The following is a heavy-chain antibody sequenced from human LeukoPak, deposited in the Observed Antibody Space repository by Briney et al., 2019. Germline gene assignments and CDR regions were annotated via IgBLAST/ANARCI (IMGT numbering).Heavy chain of an antibody. J-gene: IGHJ4*02. CDR1: GFTVSRKH. V-gene: IGHV3-53*01. Sequence: AGGSLRLSCAASGFTVSRKHMTWVRQAPGRGLEWVSLIYTGNSTYYADSVEGRFTISRDASKNTLYLQMNSLRAEDTALYYCATFDGYNSPQGGYWGQGTLVTVSS. D-gene: IGHD5-24*01. CDR2: IYTGNST. CDR3: ATFDGYNSPQGGY.